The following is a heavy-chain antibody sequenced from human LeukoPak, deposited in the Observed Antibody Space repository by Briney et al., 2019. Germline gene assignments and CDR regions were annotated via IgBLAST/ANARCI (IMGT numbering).Heavy chain of an antibody. CDR3: ASEPETYYDYVWGSYRGY. V-gene: IGHV4-39*07. CDR1: GGSISSSSYY. D-gene: IGHD3-16*02. CDR2: IYYSGST. Sequence: SETLSLTCTVSGGSISSSSYYWGWIRQPPGKGLEWIGSIYYSGSTYYNPSLKSRVTISVDTSKNQFSLKLSSVTAADTAVYYCASEPETYYDYVWGSYRGYWGQGTLVTVSS. J-gene: IGHJ4*02.